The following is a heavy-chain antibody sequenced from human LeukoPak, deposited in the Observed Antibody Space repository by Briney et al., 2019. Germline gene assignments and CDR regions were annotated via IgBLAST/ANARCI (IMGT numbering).Heavy chain of an antibody. CDR2: MCSGGTYI. D-gene: IGHD1-26*01. J-gene: IGHJ4*02. Sequence: GGSLRLSCAASGFTFSSYSMTWVHQAPRKGLEWVSSMCSGGTYIYEADSVRGRFSISRDNAKSSLYLLMNTLRAEDTAVYFCARDRPTGASRVFLVQWGQGTLVTVSS. V-gene: IGHV3-21*04. CDR3: ARDRPTGASRVFLVQ. CDR1: GFTFSSYS.